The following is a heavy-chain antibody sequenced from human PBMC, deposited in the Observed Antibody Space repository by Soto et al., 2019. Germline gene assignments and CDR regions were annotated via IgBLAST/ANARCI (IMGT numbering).Heavy chain of an antibody. CDR2: ISYDGSNK. CDR1: GFTFSSYG. J-gene: IGHJ4*02. Sequence: QVQLVESGGGVVQPGRSLRLSCAASGFTFSSYGMHWVRQAPGKGLEWVAVISYDGSNKYYADSVKGRFTIPRDNSKNTLYLQMNSLRAEDTAVYYCAKDVGRRGIAVAGTFDYWGQGTLVTVSS. V-gene: IGHV3-30*18. CDR3: AKDVGRRGIAVAGTFDY. D-gene: IGHD6-19*01.